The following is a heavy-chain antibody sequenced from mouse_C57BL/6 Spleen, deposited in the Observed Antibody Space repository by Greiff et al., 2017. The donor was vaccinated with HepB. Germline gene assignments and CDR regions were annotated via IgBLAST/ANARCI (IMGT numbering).Heavy chain of an antibody. Sequence: QVQLQQSGPGLVQPSQSLSITCTVSGFSLTSYGVHWVRQSPGKGLEWLGVIWRGGSTDYNAAFMSRLSITNDNSKSQVFSKMNSLQADDTAIYYCAQRNDYYAMDYWGQGTSVTVSS. J-gene: IGHJ4*01. V-gene: IGHV2-5*01. CDR3: AQRNDYYAMDY. CDR2: IWRGGST. CDR1: GFSLTSYG.